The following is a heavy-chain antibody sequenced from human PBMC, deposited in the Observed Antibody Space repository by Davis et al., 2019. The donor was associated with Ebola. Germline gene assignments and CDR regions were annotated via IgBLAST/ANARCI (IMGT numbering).Heavy chain of an antibody. J-gene: IGHJ4*02. CDR1: GFTFSSYG. D-gene: IGHD6-6*01. CDR3: AREEYSSSSGVDY. V-gene: IGHV3-21*01. CDR2: ISSSSSYI. Sequence: GESLKISCAASGFTFSSYGMHWVRQAPGKGLEWVSSISSSSSYIYYADSVKGRFTISRDNAKNSLYLQMNSLRAEDTAVYYCAREEYSSSSGVDYWGQGTLVTVSS.